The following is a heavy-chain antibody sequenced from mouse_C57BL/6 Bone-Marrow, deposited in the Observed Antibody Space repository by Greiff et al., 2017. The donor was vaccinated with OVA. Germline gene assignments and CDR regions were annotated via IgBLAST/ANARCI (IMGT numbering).Heavy chain of an antibody. Sequence: VQLQQSVAELVRPGASVKLSCTASGFNIKNTYMAWVKQRPEQGLEWIGRIDPANGNPKYAPEFQGKAPITADPSSNTAYLQLSNLTSEDTAICYCAGGGIYLVFDYWDQGTTLTVSS. CDR1: GFNIKNTY. V-gene: IGHV14-3*01. CDR3: AGGGIYLVFDY. J-gene: IGHJ2*01. CDR2: IDPANGNP. D-gene: IGHD5-5*01.